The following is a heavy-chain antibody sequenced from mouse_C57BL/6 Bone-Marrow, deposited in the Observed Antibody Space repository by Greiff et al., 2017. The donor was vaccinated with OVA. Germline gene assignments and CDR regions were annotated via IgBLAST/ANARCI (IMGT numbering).Heavy chain of an antibody. CDR2: ISNGGGST. CDR3: ARDGNYVFYWYFDV. D-gene: IGHD2-1*01. CDR1: GFTFSDYY. J-gene: IGHJ1*03. V-gene: IGHV5-12*01. Sequence: EVQLVESGGGLVQPGGSLKLSCAASGFTFSDYYMYWVRQTPEKRLEWVAYISNGGGSTYYPDTVKGRFTISRDNANNTLYLQMSRLKSEDTAMYYCARDGNYVFYWYFDVWGTGTTVTVSS.